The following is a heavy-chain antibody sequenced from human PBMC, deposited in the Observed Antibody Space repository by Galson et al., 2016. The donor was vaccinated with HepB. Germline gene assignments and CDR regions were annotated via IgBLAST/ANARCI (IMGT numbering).Heavy chain of an antibody. CDR2: ISGSGGTT. CDR3: ARDPGRIAAAGHLDS. Sequence: SLRLSCAASGFMFKNYAMSWVRQAPGKGLEWVSVISGSGGTTFYAESVKGRFTISRDNSQNTLHLQMNSLRAEDTAVYYCARDPGRIAAAGHLDSWGQGTLVTVSS. V-gene: IGHV3-23*01. D-gene: IGHD6-13*01. CDR1: GFMFKNYA. J-gene: IGHJ4*02.